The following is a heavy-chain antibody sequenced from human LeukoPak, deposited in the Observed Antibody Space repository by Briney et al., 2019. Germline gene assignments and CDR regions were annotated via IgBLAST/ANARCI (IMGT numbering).Heavy chain of an antibody. Sequence: GGSLRLSCAASGFTFSSYAMSWVRQAPGKGLEWVSAISGSGGSTYYADSVKGRFTISRDNSKNTLYLQMNSLRAEDTAVYYCARDSEPDFWSGYYCLDYWGQGTLVTVSS. CDR1: GFTFSSYA. CDR3: ARDSEPDFWSGYYCLDY. CDR2: ISGSGGST. V-gene: IGHV3-23*01. D-gene: IGHD3-3*01. J-gene: IGHJ4*02.